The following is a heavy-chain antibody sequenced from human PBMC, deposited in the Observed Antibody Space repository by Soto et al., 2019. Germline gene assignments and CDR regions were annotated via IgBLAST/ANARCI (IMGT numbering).Heavy chain of an antibody. CDR3: AKGEGSSGYYSLFDY. D-gene: IGHD3-22*01. V-gene: IGHV3-9*01. Sequence: EVQLVESGGGLVQPGRSLRLSCAASGFTFDDYAMHWVRQAPGKGLEWVSGISWNSGRIGYADSVKGRFTISRDKAKNSLYLQMNSLRAEDTALYYCAKGEGSSGYYSLFDYWGQGTLVTVSS. CDR1: GFTFDDYA. J-gene: IGHJ4*02. CDR2: ISWNSGRI.